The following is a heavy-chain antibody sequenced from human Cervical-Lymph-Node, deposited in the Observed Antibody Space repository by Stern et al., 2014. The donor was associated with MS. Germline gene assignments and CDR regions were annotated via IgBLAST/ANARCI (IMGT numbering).Heavy chain of an antibody. V-gene: IGHV4-59*08. Sequence: VQLVESGPGLVKPSETLSLTCSVSGGSIGSYHWGWIRQPPGKGLDCIGYISYSGNTIYNPSLKSRVIISLDKPKSQFSLRLSSVTAADTAMYYCARRALTRDGFDIWGRGTNVTVSS. CDR3: ARRALTRDGFDI. CDR2: ISYSGNT. CDR1: GGSIGSYH. J-gene: IGHJ3*02.